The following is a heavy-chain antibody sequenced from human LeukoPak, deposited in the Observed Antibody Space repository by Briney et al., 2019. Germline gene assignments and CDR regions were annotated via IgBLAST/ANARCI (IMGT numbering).Heavy chain of an antibody. D-gene: IGHD3-22*01. CDR2: ITGDYAT. CDR3: AKGAASGLVDWFDP. V-gene: IGHV3-23*01. J-gene: IGHJ5*02. CDR1: GFAFSNFA. Sequence: GGSLRLSCAASGFAFSNFAMMWVRQAPGKGLEWVSSITGDYATYSADPAKGRFTTSRDNSKNIVYLQMDSLRDDDTAVYYCAKGAASGLVDWFDPWGQGTLVTVSS.